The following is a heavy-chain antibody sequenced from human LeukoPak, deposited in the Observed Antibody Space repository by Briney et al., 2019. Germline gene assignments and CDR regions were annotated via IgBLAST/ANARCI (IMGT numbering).Heavy chain of an antibody. Sequence: GASVKVSCKASGYTFTSFDINWLRQATGQGLEWMGWMNPNSGNTGYAQKFQGRVTITRNTSVSTAYMELSSLRSEDTAVYYCASQDEIVGATASWFDPWGQGTLVTVSS. D-gene: IGHD1-26*01. CDR2: MNPNSGNT. CDR3: ASQDEIVGATASWFDP. V-gene: IGHV1-8*03. J-gene: IGHJ5*02. CDR1: GYTFTSFD.